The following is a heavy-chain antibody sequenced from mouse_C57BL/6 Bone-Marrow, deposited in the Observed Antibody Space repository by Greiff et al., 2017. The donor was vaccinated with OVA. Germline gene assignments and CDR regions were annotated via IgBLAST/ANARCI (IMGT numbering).Heavy chain of an antibody. Sequence: EVKLVESGGGLVQPGGSLSLSCAASGFTFTDYYMSWVRQPPGKALEWLGFIRNKANGYTTEYSASVKGRFTISRDNSQSILYLQMNALRAEDSATYYCARYGNYHYYAMDYWGQGTSVTVSS. CDR3: ARYGNYHYYAMDY. D-gene: IGHD2-1*01. CDR1: GFTFTDYY. CDR2: IRNKANGYTT. J-gene: IGHJ4*01. V-gene: IGHV7-3*01.